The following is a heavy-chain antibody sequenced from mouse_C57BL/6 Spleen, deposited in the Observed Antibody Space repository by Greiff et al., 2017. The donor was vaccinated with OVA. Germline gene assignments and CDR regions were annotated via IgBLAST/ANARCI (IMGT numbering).Heavy chain of an antibody. CDR3: RRDSRRGTTFDY. Sequence: EVKLVESGEGLVKPGGSLKLSCAASGFNFSSYAMSWVRQTPEQRLEWVAYISRGGDYIYYADTVKGRFTISRDNARNTQYLQMSSLKSEDTSMDYCRRDSRRGTTFDYWGQGTTLTVSS. D-gene: IGHD2-3*01. V-gene: IGHV5-9-1*02. CDR2: ISRGGDYI. CDR1: GFNFSSYA. J-gene: IGHJ2*01.